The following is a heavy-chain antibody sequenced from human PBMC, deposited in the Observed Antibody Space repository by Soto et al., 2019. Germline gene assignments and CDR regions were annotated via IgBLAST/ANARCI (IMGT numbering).Heavy chain of an antibody. CDR1: GGSFSGYY. Sequence: QVQLQQWGAGLLKPSETLSLTCAVYGGSFSGYYWSWIRQPPGKGLAWIGEINHSGSTNYNPSLKSRVTISVDTSKNQFSLKLSSVTAADTAVYYCARMDFWSAPGGFDYWGQGTLVTVSS. CDR3: ARMDFWSAPGGFDY. CDR2: INHSGST. D-gene: IGHD3-3*01. V-gene: IGHV4-34*01. J-gene: IGHJ4*02.